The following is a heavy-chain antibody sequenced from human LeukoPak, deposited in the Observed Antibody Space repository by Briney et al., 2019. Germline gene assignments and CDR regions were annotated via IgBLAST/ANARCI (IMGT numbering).Heavy chain of an antibody. V-gene: IGHV3-23*01. Sequence: GGSLRLSCIASGFTFGDYAMDWVRQAPGKGLEWVSAISGSGDSTYYADSVKGRFTISRDNSKNTLYLQMNSLRAEDTAVYYCARDDYNSGWYFAYWGQGTLVTVSS. CDR1: GFTFGDYA. CDR3: ARDDYNSGWYFAY. D-gene: IGHD6-19*01. J-gene: IGHJ4*02. CDR2: ISGSGDST.